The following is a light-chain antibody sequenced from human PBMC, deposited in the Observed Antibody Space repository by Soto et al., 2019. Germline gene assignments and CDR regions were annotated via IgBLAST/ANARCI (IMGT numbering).Light chain of an antibody. CDR2: AAS. Sequence: DIQMTQSPSSLSASVGDTVTITCRASQSISKFLNWYQQKPGKAPKLLIYAASSLQSGLPLTFSGSGSGTDFTLTISSLQPEDVATYYCQQSYSSPSFGGGTKVEIK. V-gene: IGKV1-39*01. J-gene: IGKJ4*01. CDR3: QQSYSSPS. CDR1: QSISKF.